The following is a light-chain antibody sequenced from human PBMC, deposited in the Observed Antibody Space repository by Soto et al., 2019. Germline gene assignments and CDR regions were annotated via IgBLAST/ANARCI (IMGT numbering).Light chain of an antibody. Sequence: EMVLTQSPGTLSLSPGERATLSCRASQSISSNSLAWYQQKPGQAPRLFIYDASSRATGIPDRFSGSGSGTDFTLTISRLEPEDFVVYFCQQYGRSPWTFGQGTKVDIK. CDR2: DAS. V-gene: IGKV3-20*01. J-gene: IGKJ1*01. CDR1: QSISSNS. CDR3: QQYGRSPWT.